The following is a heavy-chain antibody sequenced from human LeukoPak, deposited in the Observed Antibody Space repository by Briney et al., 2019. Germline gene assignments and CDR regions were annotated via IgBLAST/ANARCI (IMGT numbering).Heavy chain of an antibody. CDR2: ISSSSSYI. CDR1: GFTSRSYS. D-gene: IGHD6-13*01. V-gene: IGHV3-21*01. CDR3: ARDAQYSSSMDV. Sequence: GGSLRLSCAASGFTSRSYSMSWVRQAPGKGLEWVSSISSSSSYIYYADSVKGRFTISRDDAKNSLYLQMNSLRAEDTAVYYCARDAQYSSSMDVWGQGTTVTVSS. J-gene: IGHJ6*02.